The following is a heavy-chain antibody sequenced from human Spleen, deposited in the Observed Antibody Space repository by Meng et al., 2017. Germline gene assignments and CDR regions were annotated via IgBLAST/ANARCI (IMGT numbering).Heavy chain of an antibody. CDR1: GFPFDEYP. Sequence: GESLKISCTASGFPFDEYPMHWVRQTPGKGLEWLSLITWDGDNTHYADSVKGRFTISRDNSKSSLYLQMSSLRNEDTALYYCAKGISPVSLRGVFDSWGQGTLVTVAS. CDR3: AKGISPVSLRGVFDS. V-gene: IGHV3-43*01. J-gene: IGHJ4*01. CDR2: ITWDGDNT. D-gene: IGHD3-10*01.